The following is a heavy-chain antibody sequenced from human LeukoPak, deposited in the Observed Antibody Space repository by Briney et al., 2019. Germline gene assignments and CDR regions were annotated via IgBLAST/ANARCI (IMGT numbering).Heavy chain of an antibody. V-gene: IGHV3-23*01. CDR3: AKSDSGGSWVYFDY. CDR1: GFTFSIYA. Sequence: PGGSLRLSCAASGFTFSIYAMSWVRQAPGKGLEWVSAISGSGGSTYYADSVKGRFTISRDNSKNTLYLQMNSLRAEDTAVYYCAKSDSGGSWVYFDYWGQGTLVTVSS. D-gene: IGHD2-15*01. CDR2: ISGSGGST. J-gene: IGHJ4*02.